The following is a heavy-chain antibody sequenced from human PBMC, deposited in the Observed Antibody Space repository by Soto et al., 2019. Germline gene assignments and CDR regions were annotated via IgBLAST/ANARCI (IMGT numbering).Heavy chain of an antibody. D-gene: IGHD3-10*01. CDR1: GASISSSGYF. CDR2: IYYTGGT. Sequence: QLQLQESGPGLVKPSETLSLTCTVSGASISSSGYFWGWIRQPPGKGLVWIGTIYYTGGTYYNPYLKSRVTISVDTSKNQFSLKLSSVTAADTAVYYCARHRGQIRTDYYYYGMDVWGQGTTVTVSS. J-gene: IGHJ6*02. V-gene: IGHV4-39*01. CDR3: ARHRGQIRTDYYYYGMDV.